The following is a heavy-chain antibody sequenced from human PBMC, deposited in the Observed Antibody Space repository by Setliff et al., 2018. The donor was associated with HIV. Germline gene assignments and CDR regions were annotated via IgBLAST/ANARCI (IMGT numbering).Heavy chain of an antibody. Sequence: AASVKVSCKASGGTFSNYAFSWVRQAPGQGLEWMGGIIPLFGTANYAQNFQGGVTITADASTSTAYMELSSLRSEDTAMYYCARDRHHYDSSGFDAFDLWGQGTMVTVSS. CDR1: GGTFSNYA. J-gene: IGHJ3*01. CDR2: IIPLFGTA. CDR3: ARDRHHYDSSGFDAFDL. V-gene: IGHV1-69*13. D-gene: IGHD3-22*01.